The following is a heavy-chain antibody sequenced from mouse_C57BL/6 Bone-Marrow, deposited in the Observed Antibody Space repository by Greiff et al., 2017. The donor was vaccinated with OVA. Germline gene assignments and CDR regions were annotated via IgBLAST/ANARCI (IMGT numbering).Heavy chain of an antibody. J-gene: IGHJ1*03. Sequence: QVQLKQSGAELVKPGASVKMSCKASGYTFTTYPIEWMKQNHGKSLEWIGNFHPYNDDTKYNEKFKGKATLTVEKSSSTVYLELSRLTSDDSAVYYCARSIYGCYYGYFDVWGTGTTVTVPS. CDR1: GYTFTTYP. D-gene: IGHD1-1*02. CDR2: FHPYNDDT. V-gene: IGHV1-47*01. CDR3: ARSIYGCYYGYFDV.